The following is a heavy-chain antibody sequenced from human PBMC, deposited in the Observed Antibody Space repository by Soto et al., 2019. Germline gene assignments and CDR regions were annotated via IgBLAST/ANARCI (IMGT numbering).Heavy chain of an antibody. CDR3: ARSKANSSGWLRDGYYYGMDV. D-gene: IGHD6-19*01. Sequence: GGSLRLSCAASGFTFSSYSMNWVRQAPGKGLEWVSSISSSSSYIYYADSVKGRLTISRDNAKNSLYLQMNSLRAEDTAVYYCARSKANSSGWLRDGYYYGMDVWGQGTTVTVSS. CDR1: GFTFSSYS. V-gene: IGHV3-21*01. J-gene: IGHJ6*02. CDR2: ISSSSSYI.